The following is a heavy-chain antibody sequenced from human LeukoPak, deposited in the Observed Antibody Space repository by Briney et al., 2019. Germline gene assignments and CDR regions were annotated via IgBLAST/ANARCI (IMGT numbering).Heavy chain of an antibody. CDR3: ARGAYDFWSGYPIDDDY. Sequence: GRSLRLSCAASGFTFSSYGMHWVRQAPGKGLEWVAVIWYDGSNKYYADSVKGRFTISRDNSKNTLYLQMNSLRAEDTAVCYCARGAYDFWSGYPIDDDYWGQGTLVTVSS. CDR2: IWYDGSNK. V-gene: IGHV3-33*01. D-gene: IGHD3-3*01. CDR1: GFTFSSYG. J-gene: IGHJ4*02.